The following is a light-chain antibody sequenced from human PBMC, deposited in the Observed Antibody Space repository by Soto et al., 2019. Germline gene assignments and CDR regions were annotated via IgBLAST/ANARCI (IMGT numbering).Light chain of an antibody. CDR3: QQYNNWPPRT. CDR1: QSVTSN. J-gene: IGKJ1*01. Sequence: EIVLTQSPGTLSLSPGERATLSCRASQSVTSNYLAWYQQKPGQAPRLLIYGASTRATGIPARFSGRGSGTEFTLTISNLQSEDSAVYYCQQYNNWPPRTFGPGTKVDIK. CDR2: GAS. V-gene: IGKV3-15*01.